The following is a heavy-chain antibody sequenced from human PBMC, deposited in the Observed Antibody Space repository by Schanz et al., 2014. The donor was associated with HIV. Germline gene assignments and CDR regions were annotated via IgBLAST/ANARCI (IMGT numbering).Heavy chain of an antibody. J-gene: IGHJ4*02. V-gene: IGHV3-33*06. D-gene: IGHD6-19*01. CDR3: AKGLRQWLVLGVSDY. CDR1: GFTFSSHG. Sequence: QVQLVESGGGVVQPGRSLRLSCAASGFTFSSHGMHWVRQAPGKGLEWVAVIWFDGSNKYYADSLKGRFTIARDNSKNTLYLQMNSLRAEDTAVYYCAKGLRQWLVLGVSDYWGQGTLVTVSS. CDR2: IWFDGSNK.